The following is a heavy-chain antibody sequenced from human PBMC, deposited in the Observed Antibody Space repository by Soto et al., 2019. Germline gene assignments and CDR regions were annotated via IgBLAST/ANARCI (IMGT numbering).Heavy chain of an antibody. CDR3: AKASDPYYYGSGHYFDY. CDR2: ISYDGSNK. Sequence: PGGSLRLSCAASGFTFSSYGMHWVRQAPGKALEWVAVISYDGSNKYYADSVKGRFTISRDNSKNTLYLQMNSLRAEDTAVYYCAKASDPYYYGSGHYFDYWGQGTLVTVSS. V-gene: IGHV3-30*18. CDR1: GFTFSSYG. D-gene: IGHD3-10*01. J-gene: IGHJ4*02.